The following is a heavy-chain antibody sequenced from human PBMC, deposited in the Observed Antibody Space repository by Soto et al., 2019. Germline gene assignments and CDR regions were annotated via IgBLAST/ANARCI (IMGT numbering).Heavy chain of an antibody. CDR1: GGSVSSGSYY. Sequence: SETLSLTCTVSGGSVSSGSYYWSWIRQPPGKGLEWIGYIYYSGSTNYNPSLKSRVTISVDTSKNQFSLKLSSVTAADTAVYYCARRNYYYYGMDVWGQGTTVTVS. V-gene: IGHV4-61*01. J-gene: IGHJ6*02. CDR3: ARRNYYYYGMDV. CDR2: IYYSGST.